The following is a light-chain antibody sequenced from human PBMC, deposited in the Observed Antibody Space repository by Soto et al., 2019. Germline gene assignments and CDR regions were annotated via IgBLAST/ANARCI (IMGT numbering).Light chain of an antibody. CDR2: RAS. CDR3: QQYNNWWT. CDR1: QCVSSN. J-gene: IGKJ1*01. Sequence: EIVMTQSPATLSVSPGERATLSCRASQCVSSNLAWYQQKPGQAPRLLIYRASTRATGIPARFSGSGSGTEFTLTISSLQSEDFAVYYCQQYNNWWTFGQGTKVEIK. V-gene: IGKV3-15*01.